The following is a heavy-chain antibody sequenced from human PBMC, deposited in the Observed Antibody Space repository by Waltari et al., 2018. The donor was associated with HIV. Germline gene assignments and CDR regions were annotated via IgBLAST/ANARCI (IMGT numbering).Heavy chain of an antibody. D-gene: IGHD3-3*02. V-gene: IGHV3-74*01. CDR3: ARASHYIEFSTFDGDYYFDF. Sequence: VHLVQSGGGSIQPGGSLRLPCAASGPSVIIHWLDSVRHGAGKGLVCVARINSDGSSRNYADAVKGRFVISRDNARNTVYLQLNNLKVEDTAVYFCARASHYIEFSTFDGDYYFDFWGRGTRVAVSS. CDR2: INSDGSSR. CDR1: GPSVIIHW. J-gene: IGHJ4*02.